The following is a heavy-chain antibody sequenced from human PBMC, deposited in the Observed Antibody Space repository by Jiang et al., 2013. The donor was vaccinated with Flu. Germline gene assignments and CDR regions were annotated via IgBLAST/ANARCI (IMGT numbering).Heavy chain of an antibody. V-gene: IGHV4-39*07. J-gene: IGHJ4*02. Sequence: GPGLVKPSETLSLTCTVSGGSISSSSFCWGWIRQPPGKGLEWIGSIYCGGSSYYNPSLKSRVTISLDTSKNQFSLKLNSVTAADTAVYYCARPFYGSPYSYGHWGQGALVTVP. CDR1: GGSISSSSFC. CDR2: IYCGGSS. CDR3: ARPFYGSPYSYGH. D-gene: IGHD5-18*01.